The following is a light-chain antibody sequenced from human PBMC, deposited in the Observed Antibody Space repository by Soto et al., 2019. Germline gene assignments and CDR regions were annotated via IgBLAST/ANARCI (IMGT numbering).Light chain of an antibody. CDR3: QQYGSSPWT. CDR1: QSVRTSS. CDR2: GAS. V-gene: IGKV3-20*01. J-gene: IGKJ1*01. Sequence: EIVLTQSPGTLSLSPGERATLSCRASQSVRTSSLAWYQQKPGQAPRLLIYGASSRATGIPDRFSGSGSGTDFTLTISRLEPEDFAVYYCQQYGSSPWTSGQGTKVEIK.